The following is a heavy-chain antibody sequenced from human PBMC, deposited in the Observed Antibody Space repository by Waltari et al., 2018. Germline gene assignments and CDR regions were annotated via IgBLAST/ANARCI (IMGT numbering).Heavy chain of an antibody. CDR3: ARERRYCSGGSCLYYFDY. Sequence: QVQLVESGGGVVQPGRSLRLSCAASGFTFSSYGMHWVRQAPGKGLEWVAVIWYDGSNKYYAYSVKGRFTISRDNSKNTLYLQMNSLRAEDTAVYYCARERRYCSGGSCLYYFDYWGQGTLVTVSS. V-gene: IGHV3-33*01. J-gene: IGHJ4*02. CDR1: GFTFSSYG. D-gene: IGHD2-15*01. CDR2: IWYDGSNK.